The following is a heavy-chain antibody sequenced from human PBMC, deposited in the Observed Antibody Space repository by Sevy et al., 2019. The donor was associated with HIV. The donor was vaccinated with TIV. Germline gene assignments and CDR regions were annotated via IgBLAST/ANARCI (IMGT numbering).Heavy chain of an antibody. Sequence: GGSLRLSCAASGFTFSSYGMHWVRQAPGKGLEWVAFIRYEGSNKYYADSVKGRFTISRDNSKNTLYLQMNSLRAEDTAVYYCAKDQQQLVRAYYYYMDVWGKGTTVTVSS. V-gene: IGHV3-30*02. CDR3: AKDQQQLVRAYYYYMDV. J-gene: IGHJ6*03. CDR2: IRYEGSNK. D-gene: IGHD6-6*01. CDR1: GFTFSSYG.